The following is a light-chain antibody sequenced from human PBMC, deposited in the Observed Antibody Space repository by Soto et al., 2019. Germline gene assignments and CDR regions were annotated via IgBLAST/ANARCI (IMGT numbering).Light chain of an antibody. Sequence: DIQLTQSPSFLSASVGDRITITCRASQAIRGNLAWYQQKPGKAPKILISAASSLQSGVPSRFSGSGSATEFTLTISCLQPEDFATYYCQQLNDYPLTFGGATKVEIK. V-gene: IGKV1-9*01. CDR1: QAIRGN. J-gene: IGKJ4*01. CDR2: AAS. CDR3: QQLNDYPLT.